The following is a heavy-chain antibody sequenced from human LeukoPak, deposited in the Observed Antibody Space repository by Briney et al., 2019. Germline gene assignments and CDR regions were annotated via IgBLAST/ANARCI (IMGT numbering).Heavy chain of an antibody. Sequence: SGPTLVNPTQTLTLTCTFSGFSLSTSGVGVGWVRQPPGKALEWLALIYWDDDKRYGPSLKSRLTITKDTSQNQVVLTMTNMDPEDTATYYCARYVLRYFDCLFPLMEYWGQGTLVTVSS. CDR1: GFSLSTSGVG. V-gene: IGHV2-5*05. J-gene: IGHJ4*02. D-gene: IGHD3-9*01. CDR2: IYWDDDK. CDR3: ARYVLRYFDCLFPLMEY.